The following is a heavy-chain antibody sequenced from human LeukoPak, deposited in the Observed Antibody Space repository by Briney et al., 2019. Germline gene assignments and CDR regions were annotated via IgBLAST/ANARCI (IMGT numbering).Heavy chain of an antibody. V-gene: IGHV4-59*12. CDR1: GGSISSYY. CDR2: IYYSGST. J-gene: IGHJ5*02. D-gene: IGHD6-19*01. Sequence: SETLSHTCTVSGGSISSYYWSWIRQPPGKGLEWIGYIYYSGSTYYNPSLKSRVTISVDTSKNQFSLKLSSVTAADTAVYYCARDLSSGWYGNWFDPWGQGTLVTVSS. CDR3: ARDLSSGWYGNWFDP.